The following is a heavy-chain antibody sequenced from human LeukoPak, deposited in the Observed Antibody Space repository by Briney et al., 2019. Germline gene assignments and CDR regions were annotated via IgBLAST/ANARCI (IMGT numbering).Heavy chain of an antibody. V-gene: IGHV1-2*02. CDR2: INPNGGGT. D-gene: IGHD6-19*01. Sequence: ASVKVSCKASGYTFTGYYIHWVRQAPGQGLEWMGWINPNGGGTNYAQKFQGRVTLTRDTSISTAYMEVNSLESDDTAVYYCARENNGGWHRKAAFDYWGQGTLVTVTS. J-gene: IGHJ4*02. CDR3: ARENNGGWHRKAAFDY. CDR1: GYTFTGYY.